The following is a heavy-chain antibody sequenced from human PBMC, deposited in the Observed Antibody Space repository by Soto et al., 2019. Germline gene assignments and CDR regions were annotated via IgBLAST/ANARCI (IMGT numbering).Heavy chain of an antibody. D-gene: IGHD2-2*01. J-gene: IGHJ6*03. Sequence: SETLSLTCTVSGGSISSGGYYWSWIRQHPGKGLEWIGYIYYSGSTYYNPSLKSRVTISVDTSKNQFSLKLSSVTAADTAVYFCARVLESIVVPAAIRRAYYYYMDVWGKGTTVTVSS. CDR3: ARVLESIVVPAAIRRAYYYYMDV. CDR1: GGSISSGGYY. CDR2: IYYSGST. V-gene: IGHV4-31*03.